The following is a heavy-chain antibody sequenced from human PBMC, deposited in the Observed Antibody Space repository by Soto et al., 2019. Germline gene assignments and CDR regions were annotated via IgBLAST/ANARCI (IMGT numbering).Heavy chain of an antibody. CDR2: ISGNGDSA. Sequence: VQLLESGGGLVQPGGSLRLSCAASGFTFRGYTMNWVRLSPGKGLEWVSDISGNGDSARHADSVKGRFTISRDNSRNTLYLQMNSLRVDDTAVYYCGKERRGSGWSVCNFWGQGTLVTVSP. CDR1: GFTFRGYT. D-gene: IGHD6-19*01. J-gene: IGHJ4*02. CDR3: GKERRGSGWSVCNF. V-gene: IGHV3-23*01.